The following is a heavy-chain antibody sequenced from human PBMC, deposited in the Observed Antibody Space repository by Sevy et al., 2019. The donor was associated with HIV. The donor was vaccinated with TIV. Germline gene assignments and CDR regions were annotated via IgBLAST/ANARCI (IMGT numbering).Heavy chain of an antibody. Sequence: GGSLRLSCAASGFTFSSYGMHWVRQAPGKGLEWVAFIRYDGSNKYYADSVKGRFTISRDNSKNTLYLQMNSLRAEDTAVYYCAKGVVVPAARLLLFYYYGMDVWGQRTTVTVSS. CDR2: IRYDGSNK. D-gene: IGHD2-2*01. CDR3: AKGVVVPAARLLLFYYYGMDV. CDR1: GFTFSSYG. J-gene: IGHJ6*02. V-gene: IGHV3-30*02.